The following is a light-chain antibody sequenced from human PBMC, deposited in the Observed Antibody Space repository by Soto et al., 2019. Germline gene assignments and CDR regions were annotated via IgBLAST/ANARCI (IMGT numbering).Light chain of an antibody. CDR2: DAS. CDR1: QSVSSY. Sequence: EIVLTQSPATLSLSPGERATLSCRASQSVSSYLAWYQQKPGQAPRLLIYDASNRATGIPARFSGSGPGTDFTLTISSLEPADFAVYYCQQRSNWPPRFTFGPGTKVDIK. V-gene: IGKV3-11*01. J-gene: IGKJ3*01. CDR3: QQRSNWPPRFT.